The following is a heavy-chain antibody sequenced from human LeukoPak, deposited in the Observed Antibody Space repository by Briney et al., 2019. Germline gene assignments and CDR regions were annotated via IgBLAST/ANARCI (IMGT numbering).Heavy chain of an antibody. J-gene: IGHJ4*02. CDR1: GYTFTGYY. D-gene: IGHD6-13*01. V-gene: IGHV1-2*02. Sequence: GASVMVSCKASGYTFTGYYMHWVRQAPGQGLEWMGWINPNSGGTNYTQKFQGRVTMTRDTSISTAYMELSRLRSDDTAIYYCARENSPGSYSSNWYLENDYWGQGTLVTVSS. CDR2: INPNSGGT. CDR3: ARENSPGSYSSNWYLENDY.